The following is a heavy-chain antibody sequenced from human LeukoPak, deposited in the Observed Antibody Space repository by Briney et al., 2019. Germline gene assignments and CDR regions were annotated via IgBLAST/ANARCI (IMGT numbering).Heavy chain of an antibody. D-gene: IGHD3-9*01. V-gene: IGHV1-2*02. CDR3: ARVLNVLRYFDWLSEGFDY. Sequence: GASVKVSCKASGYTFTGYYMPWVRQAPGQGLEWMGWINPNSGGTNYAQKFQGRVNMTRDTSISTAYMELSRLRSDDTAVYYCARVLNVLRYFDWLSEGFDYWGQGTLVTVSS. J-gene: IGHJ4*02. CDR2: INPNSGGT. CDR1: GYTFTGYY.